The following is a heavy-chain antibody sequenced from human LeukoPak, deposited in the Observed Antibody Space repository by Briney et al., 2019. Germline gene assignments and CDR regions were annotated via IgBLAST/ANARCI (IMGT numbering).Heavy chain of an antibody. CDR2: ISGSGGST. V-gene: IGHV3-23*01. CDR3: VKTGITLSWFDP. CDR1: GFTFSSYA. D-gene: IGHD1-7*01. J-gene: IGHJ5*02. Sequence: GGSLRLSCAASGFTFSSYAMSWVRQAPGKGLEWVSGISGSGGSTYYADSVKGRFTISRDNSKNMLYLQMNSLGAEDTAVYYCVKTGITLSWFDPWGQGTLVTVSS.